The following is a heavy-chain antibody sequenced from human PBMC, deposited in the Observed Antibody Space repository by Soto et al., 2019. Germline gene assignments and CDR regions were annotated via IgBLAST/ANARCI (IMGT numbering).Heavy chain of an antibody. CDR2: IFYSGST. V-gene: IGHV4-59*01. J-gene: IGHJ4*02. D-gene: IGHD5-18*01. CDR1: GGSIRSYY. Sequence: SETLSLTRTVSGGSIRSYYWTWIRQPPGKGLEWLGYIFYSGSTFYNPSLKSRVTISIHTSKSQFSLQLTSVTAADTAVYYCARGEADTAMVDSWGQGTLVTVSS. CDR3: ARGEADTAMVDS.